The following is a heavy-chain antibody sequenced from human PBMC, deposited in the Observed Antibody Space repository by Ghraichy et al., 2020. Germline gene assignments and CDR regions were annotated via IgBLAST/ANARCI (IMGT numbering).Heavy chain of an antibody. Sequence: ASVKVSCKASGYSFNSYAITWVRQAPGQGLEWMGWISGYEDKTNYGQKFQGRVTMTTDTSTSTAYMELRSLRSDDTAVYYCARETIFGVPEYYQHWGQGTLVTVSS. CDR2: ISGYEDKT. D-gene: IGHD3-3*01. CDR1: GYSFNSYA. V-gene: IGHV1-18*01. J-gene: IGHJ1*01. CDR3: ARETIFGVPEYYQH.